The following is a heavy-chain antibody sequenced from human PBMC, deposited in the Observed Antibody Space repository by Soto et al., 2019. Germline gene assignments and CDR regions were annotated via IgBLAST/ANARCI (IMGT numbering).Heavy chain of an antibody. J-gene: IGHJ6*02. V-gene: IGHV4-61*01. D-gene: IGHD4-4*01. CDR3: ARASNSYYYGMDV. CDR2: IYYSGNT. Sequence: SETLSLTCTVSGDSVTSGNYYWSWIRQPPGKGLEWIGYIYYSGNTNYSPSLKSRVTMSLDRSNNQFSLNLSSVTAADTAVYYCARASNSYYYGMDVWGQGTTVTVSS. CDR1: GDSVTSGNYY.